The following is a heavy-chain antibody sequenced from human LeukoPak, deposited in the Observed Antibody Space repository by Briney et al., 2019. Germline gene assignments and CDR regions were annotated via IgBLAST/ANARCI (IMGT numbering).Heavy chain of an antibody. Sequence: GGSLRLSCAASGFTFSNAWMNWVRQAPGKGLEWVANIKLDGSEKNYVDSVKGRFTISRDNTKNSLYLQMNSLRVEDTAVFYCARDQYDTWSRRGNFDSWGQGTLVIVSS. J-gene: IGHJ4*02. CDR2: IKLDGSEK. V-gene: IGHV3-7*03. CDR3: ARDQYDTWSRRGNFDS. CDR1: GFTFSNAW. D-gene: IGHD3-3*01.